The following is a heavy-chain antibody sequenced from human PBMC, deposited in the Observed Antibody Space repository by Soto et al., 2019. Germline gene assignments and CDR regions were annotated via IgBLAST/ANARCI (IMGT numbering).Heavy chain of an antibody. Sequence: PSETLCLTCSVSGGSISSNYWSWIRQPPGKGLEWVGYIYYSGNTKYNPSLKSRVTISVDTSKKQFSLNLSSVTAADTGIYYCARHEGSSAGSDDAFNIWGQGTVVTV. CDR1: GGSISSNY. J-gene: IGHJ3*02. D-gene: IGHD2-2*01. CDR3: ARHEGSSAGSDDAFNI. V-gene: IGHV4-59*08. CDR2: IYYSGNT.